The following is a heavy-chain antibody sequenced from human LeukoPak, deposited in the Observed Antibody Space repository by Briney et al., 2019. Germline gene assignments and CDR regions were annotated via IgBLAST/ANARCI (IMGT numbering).Heavy chain of an antibody. Sequence: SQTLSLTCTVSGGSISSGSYYWSWIRQPAGKGLEWIGRIYTSGSTNYNPSLKSRVTISVDTSKNQFSLKLSSVTAADTAVYYCARGVVVVVGGENFDYWGQGTLVTVSS. J-gene: IGHJ4*02. CDR1: GGSISSGSYY. CDR2: IYTSGST. V-gene: IGHV4-61*02. D-gene: IGHD2-15*01. CDR3: ARGVVVVVGGENFDY.